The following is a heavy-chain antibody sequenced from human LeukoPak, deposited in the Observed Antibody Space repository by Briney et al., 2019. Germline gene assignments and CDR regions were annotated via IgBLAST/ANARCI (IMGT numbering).Heavy chain of an antibody. V-gene: IGHV3-23*01. Sequence: GGSLRLSCAASGFTFSNYAMTWVRQAPGKGLEWVSNTSGSGSSTYYADSVKGRFTISRDNSKNTLYLQMNSLRAEDTAVYYCARDSLTMIVGRQKRGLDYWGQGTLVTVSS. D-gene: IGHD3-22*01. CDR1: GFTFSNYA. J-gene: IGHJ4*02. CDR3: ARDSLTMIVGRQKRGLDY. CDR2: TSGSGSST.